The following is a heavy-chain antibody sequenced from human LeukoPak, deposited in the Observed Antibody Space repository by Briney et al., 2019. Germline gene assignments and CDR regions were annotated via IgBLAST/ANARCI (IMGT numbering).Heavy chain of an antibody. V-gene: IGHV4-34*01. CDR2: INHSGST. CDR3: ARPGEGSCGPTPNWFDP. D-gene: IGHD2-21*01. Sequence: SETLSLTCAVYGGSFSGYYWSWIRQPPGKGLEWIGEINHSGSTNYNPSLKSRVTISVDTSKNQFSLKLNSVTAADTAVYYCARPGEGSCGPTPNWFDPWGQGTLVTVSS. J-gene: IGHJ5*02. CDR1: GGSFSGYY.